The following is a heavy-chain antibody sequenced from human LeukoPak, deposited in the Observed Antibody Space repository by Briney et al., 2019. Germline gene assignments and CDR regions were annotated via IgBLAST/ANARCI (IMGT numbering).Heavy chain of an antibody. CDR1: GFTFNTYA. Sequence: GRSLRLSCAASGFTFNTYAMHWVRQAPGKGLEWVAVISYDGGNKYYADSVKGRFTISRDNSKNTLYLQMNSLRAEDTAVYYCARNHKPRNYCSGGTCHSYYNAMDVWGKGTTVTVSS. D-gene: IGHD2-15*01. V-gene: IGHV3-30*04. J-gene: IGHJ6*04. CDR2: ISYDGGNK. CDR3: ARNHKPRNYCSGGTCHSYYNAMDV.